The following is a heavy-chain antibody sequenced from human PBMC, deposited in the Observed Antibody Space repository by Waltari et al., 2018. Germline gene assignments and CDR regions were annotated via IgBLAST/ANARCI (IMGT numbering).Heavy chain of an antibody. V-gene: IGHV4-59*01. CDR3: ARGGGGDWEWFDP. CDR2: IYYTGST. CDR1: GGSISGFY. D-gene: IGHD2-21*02. J-gene: IGHJ5*02. Sequence: QVQLQESGPSLLKPSETLSLICTVSGGSISGFYWSWVRQPPGKGLDWIGYIYYTGSTNFNPSLKSRVTMSVDTSKNQCSLTLSSVTAADTAFYYCARGGGGDWEWFDPWGQGTLVTVSS.